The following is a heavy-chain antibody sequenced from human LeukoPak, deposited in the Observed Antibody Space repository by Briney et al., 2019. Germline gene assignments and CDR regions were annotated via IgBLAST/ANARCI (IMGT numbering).Heavy chain of an antibody. J-gene: IGHJ4*02. CDR1: GFTFSSFG. Sequence: PGGSLRLSCAAFGFTFSSFGMGSVRQAPGRGLEWVALLSYDGYNKYYADSVKGRFTISRDNSKNTLYLQMDSLRAEDTAVYYCGKDKLALGYTYSYYDYWGQGTLVTVSS. CDR2: LSYDGYNK. CDR3: GKDKLALGYTYSYYDY. V-gene: IGHV3-30*18. D-gene: IGHD5-18*01.